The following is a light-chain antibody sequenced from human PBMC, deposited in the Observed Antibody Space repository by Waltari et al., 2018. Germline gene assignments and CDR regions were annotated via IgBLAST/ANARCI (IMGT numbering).Light chain of an antibody. CDR2: DVT. CDR1: SSAVGGYNY. J-gene: IGLJ3*02. V-gene: IGLV2-14*01. Sequence: QSALTQPASVSGSPGQSITIPCTGTSSAVGGYNYVSRYQQHPGKAPKLMIYDVTKRPSGVSTRFSGSKSGNTASLTISGLQAEDEADYYCSSFTSSSTLRVFGGGTKLTVL. CDR3: SSFTSSSTLRV.